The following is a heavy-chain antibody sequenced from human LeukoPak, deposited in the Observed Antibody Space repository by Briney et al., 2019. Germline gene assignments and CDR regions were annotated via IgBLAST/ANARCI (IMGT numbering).Heavy chain of an antibody. V-gene: IGHV3-9*01. CDR3: AADPSGWYVFDY. CDR2: ISWNSGSI. CDR1: GFTFDDYA. D-gene: IGHD6-19*01. J-gene: IGHJ4*02. Sequence: GGSLRLSCAASGFTFDDYAMHWVRQAPGKGLEWVSGISWNSGSIGYADSVKGRFTISRDNAKNSLYLQTNSLRAEDTALYYCAADPSGWYVFDYWGQGTLVTVSS.